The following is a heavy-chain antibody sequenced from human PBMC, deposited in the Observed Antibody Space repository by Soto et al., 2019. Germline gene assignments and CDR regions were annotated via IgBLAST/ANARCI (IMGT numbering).Heavy chain of an antibody. Sequence: QVQLVQSGAEVKKPGASVKVSCKASGYTFTGYYMHWVRQAPGQGLEWMGWINPNSGGTNYAQKFQGRVTMTRDTAISTAYMELSRLRSDDTAVYYCAASGSSSPWGYYYYDGMDVWGQGTTVTVSS. D-gene: IGHD6-6*01. CDR1: GYTFTGYY. J-gene: IGHJ6*02. CDR3: AASGSSSPWGYYYYDGMDV. V-gene: IGHV1-2*02. CDR2: INPNSGGT.